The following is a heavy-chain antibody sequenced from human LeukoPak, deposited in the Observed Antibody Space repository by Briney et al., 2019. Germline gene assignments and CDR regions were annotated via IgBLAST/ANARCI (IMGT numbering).Heavy chain of an antibody. CDR2: IYSGGST. D-gene: IGHD3-16*01. Sequence: GGSLRLSCAASGFTVGSNYMSWVRQAPGKGLEWVSVIYSGGSTYYADSVKGRFTISRDNSKNTLYLQMNSLRAEDTAVYYCARARLKRGGYGMDVWGQGTTVTVSS. CDR3: ARARLKRGGYGMDV. CDR1: GFTVGSNY. J-gene: IGHJ6*02. V-gene: IGHV3-53*01.